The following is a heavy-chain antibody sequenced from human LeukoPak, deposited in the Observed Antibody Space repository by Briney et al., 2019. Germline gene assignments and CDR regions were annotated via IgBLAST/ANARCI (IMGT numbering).Heavy chain of an antibody. D-gene: IGHD3-10*01. CDR1: GFTFSSYA. J-gene: IGHJ6*02. Sequence: PGGSLRLSCAASGFTFSSYAMSWVRQAPGKGLEWVSAISGSGGSTYYADSVKGRFTISRDNSKNTLYLQMNSLRAEDTAVYYCAKDRGKLLWFGEKNYYYYGMDVWGQGTTVTVSS. CDR3: AKDRGKLLWFGEKNYYYYGMDV. V-gene: IGHV3-23*01. CDR2: ISGSGGST.